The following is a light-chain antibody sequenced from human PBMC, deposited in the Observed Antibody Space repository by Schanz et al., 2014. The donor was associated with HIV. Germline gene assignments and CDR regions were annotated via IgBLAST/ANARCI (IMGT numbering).Light chain of an antibody. CDR2: GNS. Sequence: QSVLTQAPSASGTPGQRVTISCSGSSSNIGAGYDVHWYQQLPGTAPKLVIYGNSNRPSGVPDRFSGSESGTSASLAISGLQSEDEADYYCGTWDDSLNGWVFGGGTKLTVL. J-gene: IGLJ3*02. CDR3: GTWDDSLNGWV. V-gene: IGLV1-44*01. CDR1: SSNIGAGYD.